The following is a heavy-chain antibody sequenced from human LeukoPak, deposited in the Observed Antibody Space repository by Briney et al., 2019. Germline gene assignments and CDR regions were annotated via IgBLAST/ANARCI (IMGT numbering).Heavy chain of an antibody. Sequence: SETLSLTCTVSGGSVCSGSYYWSWIRQPPGKGLEWIGYIYYSGSTNHNPSLKSRVTISVDTSKNQFSLKLSSVTAADTAVYYCAARGGYSYGFDYWGQGTLVTVSS. CDR2: IYYSGST. V-gene: IGHV4-61*01. CDR1: GGSVCSGSYY. J-gene: IGHJ4*02. D-gene: IGHD5-18*01. CDR3: AARGGYSYGFDY.